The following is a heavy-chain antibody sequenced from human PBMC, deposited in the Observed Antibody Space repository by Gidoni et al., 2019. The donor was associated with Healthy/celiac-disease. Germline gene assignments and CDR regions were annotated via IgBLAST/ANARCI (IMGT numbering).Heavy chain of an antibody. CDR3: TTDSYYDILTGLIDY. J-gene: IGHJ4*02. CDR1: GFAFSNAW. D-gene: IGHD3-9*01. Sequence: EVQLVESGGGLVKPGGDLRPSCAASGFAFSNAWMSWVRQAPGKGMEWVGRIKSKTDGGTTDYAAPVKGRFTISRDDSKNTLYLQMNSLKTEDTAVYYCTTDSYYDILTGLIDYWGQGTLVTVSS. CDR2: IKSKTDGGTT. V-gene: IGHV3-15*01.